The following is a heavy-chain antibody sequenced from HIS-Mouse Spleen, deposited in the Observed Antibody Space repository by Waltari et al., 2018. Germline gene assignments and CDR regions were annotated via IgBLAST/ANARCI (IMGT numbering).Heavy chain of an antibody. CDR1: GGSISSSSYY. Sequence: QLQLQESGPGLVKPSETLSLTCTVSGGSISSSSYYWGWIRQPPGKGLEWIGSIYYSRSTYYTPSLKSRVTISVDTSKNQFSLKLGSVTAADTAVYYCAREIPYSSSWYDWYFDLWGRGTLVTVSS. V-gene: IGHV4-39*07. CDR3: AREIPYSSSWYDWYFDL. D-gene: IGHD6-13*01. J-gene: IGHJ2*01. CDR2: IYYSRST.